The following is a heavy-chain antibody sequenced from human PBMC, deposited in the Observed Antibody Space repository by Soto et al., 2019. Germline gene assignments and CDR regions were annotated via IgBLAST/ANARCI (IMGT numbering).Heavy chain of an antibody. D-gene: IGHD3-3*01. V-gene: IGHV1-46*01. J-gene: IGHJ5*02. CDR2: INPSGGST. CDR3: ARDKRRFNNPSDQANWFDP. Sequence: EASVKVSCKASGYTFTSYYMHWVRQAPGQGLEWMGIINPSGGSTSYAQKFQGRVTMTRDTSTSTVYMELSSLRSEDTAVYYCARDKRRFNNPSDQANWFDPWGQGTLVTVSS. CDR1: GYTFTSYY.